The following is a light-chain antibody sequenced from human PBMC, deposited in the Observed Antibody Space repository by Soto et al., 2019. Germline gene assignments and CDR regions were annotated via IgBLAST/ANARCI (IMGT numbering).Light chain of an antibody. CDR1: SSNIGNYY. J-gene: IGLJ2*01. V-gene: IGLV1-51*02. CDR2: END. CDR3: AAWDGNLRAVV. Sequence: QSVLTQPPSVSAAPGRKVTISCSGSSSNIGNYYVCWYQHLPGTAPKFLIYENDKRPSGIPDRFSGSKSGTSATLDITGLQTGDEADYYCAAWDGNLRAVVFGGGTKLTVL.